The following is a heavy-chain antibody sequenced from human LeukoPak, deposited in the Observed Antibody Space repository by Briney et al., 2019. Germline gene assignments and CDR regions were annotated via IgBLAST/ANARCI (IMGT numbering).Heavy chain of an antibody. V-gene: IGHV4-59*01. CDR3: ARGCGDYWVDY. CDR1: GGSICSYY. Sequence: SETLSLTCTVSGGSICSYYWSWIRQPPGKGLEWIGYIYYSGSTNYNPSLKSRVTISVDTSKNQFSLKLSSVTAADTAVYYCARGCGDYWVDYWGQGTLVTVSS. D-gene: IGHD4-17*01. CDR2: IYYSGST. J-gene: IGHJ4*02.